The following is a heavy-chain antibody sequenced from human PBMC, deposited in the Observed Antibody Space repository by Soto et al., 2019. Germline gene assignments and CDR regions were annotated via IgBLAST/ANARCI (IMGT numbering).Heavy chain of an antibody. CDR1: GGSISSYY. CDR2: IYYSGST. J-gene: IGHJ4*02. V-gene: IGHV4-59*01. D-gene: IGHD6-19*01. CDR3: ARGGESRGSSVGWAVAGHIDY. Sequence: QVQLQESGPGLVKPSETLSLTCTVSGGSISSYYWSWIRQPPGKGLEWIGYIYYSGSTNYNPSLKSRVTISVDTSKNQFSLKLSSVPAADTAVYYCARGGESRGSSVGWAVAGHIDYWGQGTLVTVSS.